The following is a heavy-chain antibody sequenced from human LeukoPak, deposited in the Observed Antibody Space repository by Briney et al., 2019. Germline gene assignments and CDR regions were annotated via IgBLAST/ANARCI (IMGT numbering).Heavy chain of an antibody. J-gene: IGHJ4*02. D-gene: IGHD6-13*01. CDR3: ARGGSSWYYFDY. CDR2: INWNGGST. V-gene: IGHV3-20*04. CDR1: GFTFDDYG. Sequence: PGGSLRLSCAASGFTFDDYGMSWVRQAPGKGLEWVSGINWNGGSTGYADSVKGRFTISRDNAKNSLYLQMNNLRAEDTALYYCARGGSSWYYFDYWGQGTLVTVSS.